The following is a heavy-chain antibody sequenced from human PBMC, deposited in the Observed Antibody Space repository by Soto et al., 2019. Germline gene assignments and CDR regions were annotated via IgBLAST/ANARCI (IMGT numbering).Heavy chain of an antibody. CDR1: GFTFSSYV. D-gene: IGHD2-15*01. J-gene: IGHJ4*02. Sequence: SGGSLRLSCAASGFTFSSYVMRWVRQAPGKGLQWVSSISGSGGSTYYADSVKGRFTISRDNSKNTLYLQMNSLRAEDTAVYFCARGYCSGDTCYHTDYWGQGTLVTVSS. CDR2: ISGSGGST. CDR3: ARGYCSGDTCYHTDY. V-gene: IGHV3-23*01.